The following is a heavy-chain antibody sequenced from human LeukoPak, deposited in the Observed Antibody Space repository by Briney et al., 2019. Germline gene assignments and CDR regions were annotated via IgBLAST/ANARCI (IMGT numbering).Heavy chain of an antibody. CDR3: ARSPSYYDSSGRPLGY. CDR2: INPNSGGT. J-gene: IGHJ4*02. CDR1: GYTFTSYY. D-gene: IGHD3-22*01. V-gene: IGHV1-2*02. Sequence: ASVKVSCRASGYTFTSYYMHWVRQAPGQGLEWMGWINPNSGGTNYAQKFQGRVTMTRDTSISTAYMELSRLRSDDTAVYYCARSPSYYDSSGRPLGYWGQGTLVTVSS.